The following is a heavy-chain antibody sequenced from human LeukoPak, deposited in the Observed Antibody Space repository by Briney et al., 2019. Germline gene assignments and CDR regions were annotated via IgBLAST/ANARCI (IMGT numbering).Heavy chain of an antibody. CDR1: GFTYSTYC. CDR2: INQDGSEK. V-gene: IGHV3-7*01. J-gene: IGHJ4*02. D-gene: IGHD4-17*01. Sequence: PGGSLRLSCAASGFTYSTYCMSWVRQAPGKGLEWVANINQDGSEKSYVDSVKGRFTISRDNAQHSLYLQMNSLRAEDTAVYYCARSYGDYPYYFDYWGQGTLVTVSS. CDR3: ARSYGDYPYYFDY.